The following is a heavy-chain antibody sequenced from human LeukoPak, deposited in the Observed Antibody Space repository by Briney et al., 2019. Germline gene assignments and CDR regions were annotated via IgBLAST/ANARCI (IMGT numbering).Heavy chain of an antibody. D-gene: IGHD3-22*01. CDR1: GFTFNTYN. CDR2: ISSSSSYI. Sequence: GGSLRLSCAGSGFTFNTYNMNWVRQAPGKGLEWVSSISSSSSYIYYADSVKGRFTISRDNAKNSLYLQMNSLRAKDTAVYYCARLYDGSAYHAGHFDYWGQGTLVIVSS. CDR3: ARLYDGSAYHAGHFDY. J-gene: IGHJ4*02. V-gene: IGHV3-21*01.